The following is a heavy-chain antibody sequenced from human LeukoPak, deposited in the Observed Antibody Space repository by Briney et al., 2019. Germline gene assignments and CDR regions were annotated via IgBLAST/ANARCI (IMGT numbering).Heavy chain of an antibody. J-gene: IGHJ4*02. D-gene: IGHD2-2*01. CDR2: IYYSGST. CDR3: ARQGGGDIVVVPAATPLTY. Sequence: SETLSLTCTVSGGSISSSSYYWGWIRQPPEKGLEWIGSIYYSGSTYYNPSLKSRVTISVDTSKNQFSLKLSSVTAADMAVYYCARQGGGDIVVVPAATPLTYWGQGTLVTVSS. V-gene: IGHV4-39*01. CDR1: GGSISSSSYY.